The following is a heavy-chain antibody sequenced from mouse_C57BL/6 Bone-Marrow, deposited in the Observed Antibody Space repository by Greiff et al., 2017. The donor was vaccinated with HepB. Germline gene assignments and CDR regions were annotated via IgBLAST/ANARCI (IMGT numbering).Heavy chain of an antibody. CDR1: GYTFTSYW. J-gene: IGHJ4*01. D-gene: IGHD1-1*01. CDR2: IDPSDSYT. V-gene: IGHV1-69*01. Sequence: VQLQQPGAELVMPGASVKLSCKASGYTFTSYWMHWVKQRPGQGLEWIGEIDPSDSYTNYNQKFKGKSTLTVDKSSSTAYMQPSSLTSEDSAVYYCATHFITTGVRDYAMDYWGQGTSVTVSS. CDR3: ATHFITTGVRDYAMDY.